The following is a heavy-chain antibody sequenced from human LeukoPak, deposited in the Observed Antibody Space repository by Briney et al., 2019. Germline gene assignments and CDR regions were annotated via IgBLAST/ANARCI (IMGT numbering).Heavy chain of an antibody. CDR1: GFTFSSHS. CDR2: ISSSSSYI. V-gene: IGHV3-21*01. J-gene: IGHJ6*02. Sequence: GGSLRLSCAASGFTFSSHSMNWVRQAPGKGLEWVSSISSSSSYIYYADSVKGRFTISRDNAKNSLYLQMNSLRAEDTAVYYCASDRLACGGMGVWGQGATGTVSS. D-gene: IGHD5-12*01. CDR3: ASDRLACGGMGV.